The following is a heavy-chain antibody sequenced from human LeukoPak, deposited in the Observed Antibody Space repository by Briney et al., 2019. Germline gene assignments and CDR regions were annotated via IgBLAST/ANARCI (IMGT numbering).Heavy chain of an antibody. V-gene: IGHV1-69*05. CDR2: IIPIFGTA. Sequence: ASVKVSCKASGGTFSSYAISWVRQAPGQGLEWMGGIIPIFGTANYAQKFQGRVTITTDESTSTAYMELSSPRSDDTAVYYCARVGSTIVGATTFDYWGQGTLVTVSS. CDR1: GGTFSSYA. CDR3: ARVGSTIVGATTFDY. D-gene: IGHD1-26*01. J-gene: IGHJ4*02.